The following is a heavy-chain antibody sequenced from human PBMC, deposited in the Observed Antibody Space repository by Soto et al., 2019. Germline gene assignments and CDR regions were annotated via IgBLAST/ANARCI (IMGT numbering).Heavy chain of an antibody. Sequence: XXSLKISCKGSGYSFTSYWIGWVLQMPGKGLEWMGIIYPGDSDTRYSPSFQGQVTISADKSISTAYLQWSSLKASDTAMYYCARLVYVRYYYYMDVWGKGTTVTVSS. CDR2: IYPGDSDT. J-gene: IGHJ6*03. CDR1: GYSFTSYW. V-gene: IGHV5-51*01. CDR3: ARLVYVRYYYYMDV. D-gene: IGHD2-8*01.